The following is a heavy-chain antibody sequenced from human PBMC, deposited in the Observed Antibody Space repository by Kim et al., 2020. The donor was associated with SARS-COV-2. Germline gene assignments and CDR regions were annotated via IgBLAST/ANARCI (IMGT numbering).Heavy chain of an antibody. V-gene: IGHV3-30*18. CDR2: VSYDGSRD. J-gene: IGHJ6*01. CDR1: GFDFNNFG. CDR3: AKDGPGNLGSFYFYGMDV. D-gene: IGHD3-10*01. Sequence: GGSLRLSCAASGFDFNNFGMHWVCQAPGKGLEWVATVSYDGSRDYYGDSVRGRFTISKDSSKKMLYLEMNSLRGEDTAVYYCAKDGPGNLGSFYFYGMDV.